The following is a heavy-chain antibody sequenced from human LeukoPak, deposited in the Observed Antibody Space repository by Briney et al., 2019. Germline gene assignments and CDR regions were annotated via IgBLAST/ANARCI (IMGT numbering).Heavy chain of an antibody. CDR2: INPNSGGT. V-gene: IGHV1-2*02. D-gene: IGHD2-2*01. CDR1: GYTFTGYY. J-gene: IGHJ4*02. Sequence: ASVKVSCKASGYTFTGYYMHWVRQAPGQGLEWMGWINPNSGGTNYAQKLQGRVTMTRDTSISTAYTELSRLRSDDTAVYYCARAGYCSSTSCYAGDYWGQGTLVTVSS. CDR3: ARAGYCSSTSCYAGDY.